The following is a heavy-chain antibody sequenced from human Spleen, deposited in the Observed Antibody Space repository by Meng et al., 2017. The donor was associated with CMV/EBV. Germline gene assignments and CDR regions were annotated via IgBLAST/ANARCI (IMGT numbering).Heavy chain of an antibody. V-gene: IGHV3-30*03. CDR3: ARPGMAGYSYEPSPFDP. Sequence: GESLKISCAASEFTFHGYAMHWVRQAPGRGLEWVATVSYDGSNIYYADPVKGRFTISRDNFKNTLYLQMNSLRAEDTAVYYCARPGMAGYSYEPSPFDPWGQGTLVTVSS. CDR1: EFTFHGYA. J-gene: IGHJ5*02. D-gene: IGHD5-24*01. CDR2: VSYDGSNI.